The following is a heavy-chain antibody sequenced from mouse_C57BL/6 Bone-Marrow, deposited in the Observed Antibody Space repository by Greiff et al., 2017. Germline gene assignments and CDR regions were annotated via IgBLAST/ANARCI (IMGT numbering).Heavy chain of an antibody. CDR1: GYTFTSYW. CDR2: IHPSDSDT. V-gene: IGHV1-74*01. CDR3: AFTTVVAPCFDY. Sequence: QVQLQQPGAELVKPGASVKVSCKASGYTFTSYWMHWVKQRPGQGLEWIGRIHPSDSDTNYNQKFKGKATLTVDKSSSTAYMQLSSLTSEDSAVDYCAFTTVVAPCFDYWGKGTTLTVSS. J-gene: IGHJ2*01. D-gene: IGHD1-1*01.